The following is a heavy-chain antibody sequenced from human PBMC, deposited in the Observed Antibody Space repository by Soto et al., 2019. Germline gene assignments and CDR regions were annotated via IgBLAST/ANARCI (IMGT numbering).Heavy chain of an antibody. D-gene: IGHD6-19*01. CDR3: ARMYNSGFYRPEGDYFFSGMDV. Sequence: SETLSLTFTVSGDSISDYDWSWIRQPAGKGLEWIGRFYYSGNTKSNPSLKSRVTMSADTSKNQFSLSLRSVTAAASAIYYCARMYNSGFYRPEGDYFFSGMDVWGQGTTVTVSS. V-gene: IGHV4-4*07. CDR1: GDSISDYD. CDR2: FYYSGNT. J-gene: IGHJ6*02.